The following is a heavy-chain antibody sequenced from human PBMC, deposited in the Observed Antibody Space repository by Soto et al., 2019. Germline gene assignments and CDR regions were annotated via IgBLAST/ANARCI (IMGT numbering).Heavy chain of an antibody. Sequence: PSETLSLTCTVSGGSISSYYWSWIRQPPGKGLEWIGYIYYSGSTNYNPSLKSRVTISVDTSKNQFSLKLSSVTAADTAVYYCGRMFDVRGPYYFDYWGQGTLVTVSS. CDR1: GGSISSYY. J-gene: IGHJ4*02. CDR3: GRMFDVRGPYYFDY. V-gene: IGHV4-59*08. CDR2: IYYSGST. D-gene: IGHD3-10*02.